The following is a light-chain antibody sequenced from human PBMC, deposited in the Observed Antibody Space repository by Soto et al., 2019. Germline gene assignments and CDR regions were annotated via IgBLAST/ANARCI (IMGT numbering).Light chain of an antibody. J-gene: IGLJ1*01. Sequence: QSALTQPPSASGTPGQRVTISCSGSSSNIGSSTVNWYQQLPGTAPKSLIYSNSQRPSGVPDRFSGSKSGTSASLAISGLQSEAEADYYCAAWDDTLTDYVFGTGTKVTVL. V-gene: IGLV1-44*01. CDR2: SNS. CDR1: SSNIGSST. CDR3: AAWDDTLTDYV.